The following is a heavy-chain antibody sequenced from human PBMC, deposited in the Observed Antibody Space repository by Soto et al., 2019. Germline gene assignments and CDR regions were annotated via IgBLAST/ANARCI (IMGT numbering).Heavy chain of an antibody. Sequence: QVQLQESGPGLVNPSQTLSLTCTVSGGSIRNENFCWSWIRQPPDKGLEWIGHIYDGGSTYTNPTLNSRVARAADAARTQFSRELSSVSAADTAVYYCAGGLSGDKVDYWSQGTLVTVSS. V-gene: IGHV4-30-4*01. J-gene: IGHJ4*02. D-gene: IGHD7-27*01. CDR1: GGSIRNENFC. CDR3: AGGLSGDKVDY. CDR2: IYDGGST.